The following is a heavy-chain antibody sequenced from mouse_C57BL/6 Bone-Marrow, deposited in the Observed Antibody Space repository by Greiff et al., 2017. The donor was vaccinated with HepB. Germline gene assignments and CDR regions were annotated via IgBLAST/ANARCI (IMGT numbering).Heavy chain of an antibody. CDR2: ISSGGSYT. V-gene: IGHV5-6*01. Sequence: EVQLQESGGDLVKPGGSLKLSCAASGFTFSSYGMSWVRQTPDKRLEWVATISSGGSYTYYPDSVKGRFTISRDNAKNTLYLQMSSLKSEDTAMYYCARIYDGYYDYYAMDYWGQGTSVTVSS. J-gene: IGHJ4*01. D-gene: IGHD2-3*01. CDR3: ARIYDGYYDYYAMDY. CDR1: GFTFSSYG.